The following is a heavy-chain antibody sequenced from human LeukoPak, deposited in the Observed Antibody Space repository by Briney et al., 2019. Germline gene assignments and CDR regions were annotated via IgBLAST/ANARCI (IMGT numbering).Heavy chain of an antibody. CDR1: GGTFSSYA. V-gene: IGHV1-69*04. D-gene: IGHD6-13*01. Sequence: SVKVSCKASGGTFSSYAISWVRQAPGQGVEWMGRIIPILGIANYAQKFQGRVTITADKSTSTAYMELSSLRSEDTAVYYCARDRGRYSSSLGGYWGQGTLVTVSS. J-gene: IGHJ4*02. CDR3: ARDRGRYSSSLGGY. CDR2: IIPILGIA.